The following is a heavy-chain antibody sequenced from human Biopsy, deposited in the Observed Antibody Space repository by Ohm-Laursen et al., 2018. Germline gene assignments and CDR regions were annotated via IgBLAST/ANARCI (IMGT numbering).Heavy chain of an antibody. Sequence: SDTLSLTCTVSGGPIDSYYWSWIRQPPGKALEWIGYIYFTGRTSYNPSLKSRVTMSVNTSKKLLSLRLSPVTAADTAVYYCASAGYNPDWNFDLWGRGTRVTVSS. CDR2: IYFTGRT. CDR1: GGPIDSYY. D-gene: IGHD5-24*01. CDR3: ASAGYNPDWNFDL. V-gene: IGHV4-59*07. J-gene: IGHJ2*01.